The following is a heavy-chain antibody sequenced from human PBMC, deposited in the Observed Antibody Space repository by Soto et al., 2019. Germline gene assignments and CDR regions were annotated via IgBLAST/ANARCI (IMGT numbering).Heavy chain of an antibody. CDR1: GDSVSNKSAA. CDR3: ARDRSPGSTRWYDC. J-gene: IGHJ5*01. V-gene: IGHV6-1*01. Sequence: SQTLSLTCAISGDSVSNKSAAWNWIRQSPSRGLEWLGRTYYTSRWYNDYAVSVMGRITINPDTSRNQFSLQLNSVTPEDTAVYYCARDRSPGSTRWYDCWGQGALVTAPQ. D-gene: IGHD2-2*01. CDR2: TYYTSRWYN.